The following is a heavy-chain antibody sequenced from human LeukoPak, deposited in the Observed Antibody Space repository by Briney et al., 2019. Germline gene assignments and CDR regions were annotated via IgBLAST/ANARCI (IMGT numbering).Heavy chain of an antibody. CDR1: GFTFRTYW. Sequence: GGSLRLSCAASGFTFRTYWMDWVRQAPGKGLEWVANIKQDGSVKNYADSVKGRFTISRDNTKNPLYLEMNSLRGEDTAVYYCARNFGSQQFDYWGQGTLVTVSS. V-gene: IGHV3-7*01. CDR2: IKQDGSVK. J-gene: IGHJ4*02. CDR3: ARNFGSQQFDY. D-gene: IGHD1/OR15-1a*01.